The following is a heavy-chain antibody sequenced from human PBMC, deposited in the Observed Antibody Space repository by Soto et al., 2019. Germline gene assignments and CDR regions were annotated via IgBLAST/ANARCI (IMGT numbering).Heavy chain of an antibody. CDR2: INGGGSST. J-gene: IGHJ3*02. CDR1: GFTFRSYW. D-gene: IGHD2-2*01. CDR3: ARGLVVPAGDAFDI. V-gene: IGHV3-74*01. Sequence: EVQLVESGGGLVQPGGSLRLSCAASGFTFRSYWMHWVRQAPGKGLVWVSRINGGGSSTSYAGSVKGRFTISRDNAKNKLYLQMNSLRAEDTTVYYCARGLVVPAGDAFDIWGQGTMVTVSS.